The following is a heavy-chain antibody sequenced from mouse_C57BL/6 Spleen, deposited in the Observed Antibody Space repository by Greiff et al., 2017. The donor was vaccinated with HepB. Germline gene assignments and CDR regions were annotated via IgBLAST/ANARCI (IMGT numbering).Heavy chain of an antibody. J-gene: IGHJ3*01. CDR3: ATYYSNCGWFAY. Sequence: VQLQQPGAELVKPGASVKLSCKASGYTFTSYWMQWVKQRPGQGLEWIGEIDPSDSSTNYNQKFKGKATLTVDTSSSTAYMQLSSLTSEDSAVYYCATYYSNCGWFAYWGQGTLVTVSA. CDR1: GYTFTSYW. V-gene: IGHV1-50*01. D-gene: IGHD2-5*01. CDR2: IDPSDSST.